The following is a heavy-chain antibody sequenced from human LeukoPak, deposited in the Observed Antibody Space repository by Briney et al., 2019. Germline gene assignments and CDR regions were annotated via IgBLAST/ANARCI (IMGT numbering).Heavy chain of an antibody. Sequence: PGASLRLSCAASGFIFSNYAMSWVRQAPGKGLEWVSAIVGRGSSTYYADSVKGRFTISRDNSKNTLYLQLNRLRAEDTAVYYCAKWADYDILTGYYDSDYWGQGTLVTVSS. CDR3: AKWADYDILTGYYDSDY. V-gene: IGHV3-23*01. J-gene: IGHJ4*02. CDR1: GFIFSNYA. D-gene: IGHD3-9*01. CDR2: IVGRGSST.